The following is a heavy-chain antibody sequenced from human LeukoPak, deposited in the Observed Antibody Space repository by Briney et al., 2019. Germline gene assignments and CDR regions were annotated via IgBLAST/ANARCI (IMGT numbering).Heavy chain of an antibody. D-gene: IGHD7-27*01. CDR3: ARGTATGDYYYYGMDV. J-gene: IGHJ6*02. Sequence: GGSLRLSCAASGFTFSSYWMHWVRQAPGKGLVWVSRINTDGSSTTYADSVKGRFTISRDNAKNTLYLLMNSLRAEDTVVYYCARGTATGDYYYYGMDVWGQGTTVTVSS. CDR2: INTDGSST. CDR1: GFTFSSYW. V-gene: IGHV3-74*01.